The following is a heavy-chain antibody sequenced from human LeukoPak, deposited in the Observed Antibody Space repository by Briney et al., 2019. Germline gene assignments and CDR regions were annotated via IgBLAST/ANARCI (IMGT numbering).Heavy chain of an antibody. J-gene: IGHJ4*02. V-gene: IGHV1-18*01. CDR1: GYTFTSYG. CDR3: ARGELSIAARRGYYFDY. Sequence: ASVKVSCKASGYTFTSYGISWVRQAPGQGLEGMGWISAYNGNTNYAQKLQGRVTRTTDTSTSTAYMKLRSLRSDDTAVYYCARGELSIAARRGYYFDYWGQGTLVTVSS. D-gene: IGHD6-6*01. CDR2: ISAYNGNT.